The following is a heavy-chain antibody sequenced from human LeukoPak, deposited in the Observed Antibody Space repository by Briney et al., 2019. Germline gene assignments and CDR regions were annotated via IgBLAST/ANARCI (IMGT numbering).Heavy chain of an antibody. Sequence: ASLKVSCKASGYTFIDYYIHWVRQAPGQGLEWMGRINPNSGGTDYAQNFQGRVTMTRGTSISTAYMELSRLRSDDTAVYYCARDLPSTSNWELDYWGQGTLVTVSS. CDR3: ARDLPSTSNWELDY. D-gene: IGHD7-27*01. J-gene: IGHJ4*02. CDR2: INPNSGGT. CDR1: GYTFIDYY. V-gene: IGHV1-2*06.